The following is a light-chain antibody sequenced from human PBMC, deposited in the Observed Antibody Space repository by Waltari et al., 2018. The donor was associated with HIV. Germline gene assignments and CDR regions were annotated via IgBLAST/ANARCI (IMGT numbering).Light chain of an antibody. V-gene: IGLV2-23*02. CDR1: RSAVGSYNL. CDR3: CSYAGSSTSV. J-gene: IGLJ3*02. Sequence: QSALAQPASVSGSPGQSITISCPGTRSAVGSYNLVSWYQQHPGKAPKPMIYEVTKRPSGVSNRFSGSKSGNTASLTISGLQAEDEADYYCCSYAGSSTSVFGGGTKLTVL. CDR2: EVT.